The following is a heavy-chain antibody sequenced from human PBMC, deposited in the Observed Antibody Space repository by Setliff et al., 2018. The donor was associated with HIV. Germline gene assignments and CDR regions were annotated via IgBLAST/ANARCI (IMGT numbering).Heavy chain of an antibody. J-gene: IGHJ4*02. Sequence: KASETLSLTCAVSGYSISSDYYWGWIRQPPGKGLEWIGSIHHTGRTYYNPSLKSRITISLDTSKNQYSLKLTSVTAADTAVYYCARGSSSGTDLAVLWGQGTLVTVSS. CDR1: GYSISSDYY. V-gene: IGHV4-38-2*01. CDR3: ARGSSSGTDLAVL. CDR2: IHHTGRT. D-gene: IGHD3-22*01.